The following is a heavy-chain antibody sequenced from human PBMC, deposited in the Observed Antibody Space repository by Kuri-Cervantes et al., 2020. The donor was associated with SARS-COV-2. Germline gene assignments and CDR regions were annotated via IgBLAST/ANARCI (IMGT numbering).Heavy chain of an antibody. J-gene: IGHJ6*03. Sequence: ASVKVSCKASGYTFTSYDINWVRQATGQGLEWMGWISAYNGNTNYAQKLQGRVTMTTDTSTSTAYMELRSLRSDDTAVYYCARERGTSYYYYYMDVWGKGTTVTVSS. CDR1: GYTFTSYD. CDR3: ARERGTSYYYYYMDV. D-gene: IGHD1-7*01. CDR2: ISAYNGNT. V-gene: IGHV1-18*01.